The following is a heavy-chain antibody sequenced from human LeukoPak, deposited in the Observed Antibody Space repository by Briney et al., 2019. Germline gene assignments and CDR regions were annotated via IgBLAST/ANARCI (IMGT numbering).Heavy chain of an antibody. CDR1: GGSISSSSYY. V-gene: IGHV4-39*07. J-gene: IGHJ4*02. CDR2: IYYSGST. Sequence: PSETLSLTCTVSGGSISSSSYYWGWIRQPPGKGLEWIGSIYYSGSTYYNPSLKSRVTISVDTSKNQFSLKLSSVTAADTAVYYCARLYTKGIDYWGQGTLVTVSS. CDR3: ARLYTKGIDY. D-gene: IGHD4-11*01.